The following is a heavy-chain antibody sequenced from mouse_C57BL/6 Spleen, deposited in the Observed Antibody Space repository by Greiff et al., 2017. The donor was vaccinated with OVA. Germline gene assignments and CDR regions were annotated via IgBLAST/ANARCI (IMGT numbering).Heavy chain of an antibody. CDR2: FHPYNDDT. CDR3: ARYYYYGREGYFDV. J-gene: IGHJ1*03. CDR1: GYTFTTYP. Sequence: QVQLKESGAELVKPGASVKMSCKASGYTFTTYPIEWMKQNHGKSLEWIGNFHPYNDDTKYNEKFKGKATLTVEKSSSTVYLELSRLTSDDSAVYYCARYYYYGREGYFDVWGTGTTVTVSS. D-gene: IGHD1-1*01. V-gene: IGHV1-47*01.